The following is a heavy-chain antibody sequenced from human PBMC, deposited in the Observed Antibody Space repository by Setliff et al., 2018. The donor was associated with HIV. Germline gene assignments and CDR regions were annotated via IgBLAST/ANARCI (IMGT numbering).Heavy chain of an antibody. CDR1: GGSFSGYY. V-gene: IGHV4-34*01. CDR2: INHSGST. D-gene: IGHD3-16*01. Sequence: PSETLSLTCAVYGGSFSGYYWSWIRQPPGKGLEWIGEINHSGSTNYNPSLKSRVTISVDTSKNQFSLKLGSVTAADTAVYYCAIPQRGGLRWDYWGQGTLVTVSS. CDR3: AIPQRGGLRWDY. J-gene: IGHJ4*02.